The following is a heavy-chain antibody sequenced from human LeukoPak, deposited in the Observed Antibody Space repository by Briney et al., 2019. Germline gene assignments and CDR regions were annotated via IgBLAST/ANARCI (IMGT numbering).Heavy chain of an antibody. D-gene: IGHD3-9*01. CDR2: ISGSGGST. J-gene: IGHJ4*02. CDR1: GFTFSSYG. CDR3: AKDRRRYFDWLAKGDY. Sequence: GGSLRLSCAASGFTFSSYGMSWVRQAPGKGLEWVSAISGSGGSTYYADSVKGRFTISRDNSKNTLYLQMNSLRAEDTAVYYCAKDRRRYFDWLAKGDYWGQGTLVTVSS. V-gene: IGHV3-23*01.